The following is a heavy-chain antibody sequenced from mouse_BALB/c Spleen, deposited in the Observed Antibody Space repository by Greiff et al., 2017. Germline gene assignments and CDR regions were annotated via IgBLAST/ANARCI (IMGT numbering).Heavy chain of an antibody. V-gene: IGHV1S81*02. CDR1: GYTFTSYY. J-gene: IGHJ4*01. Sequence: VQLHQSGAELVKPGASVKLSCKASGYTFTSYYMYWVKQRPGQGLEWIGEINPSNGGTNFNEKFKSKATLTVDKSSSTAYMQLSSLTSEDSAVYYCTSGLAMDYWGQGTSVTVSS. CDR2: INPSNGGT. CDR3: TSGLAMDY.